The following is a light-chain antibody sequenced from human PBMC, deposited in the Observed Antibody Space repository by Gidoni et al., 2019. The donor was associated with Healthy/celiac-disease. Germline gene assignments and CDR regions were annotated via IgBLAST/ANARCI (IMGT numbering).Light chain of an antibody. CDR1: KDISNY. CDR2: DAS. Sequence: DIQLTQSPSSLSASVGDRVTITCQASKDISNYLNWYQQKPVKAPKLLIYDASNLETGVPSRFSGSGSGTDFTFTISSLQPEDIATYYCQQYDNLPPYTFGQGTKLEIK. V-gene: IGKV1-33*01. J-gene: IGKJ2*01. CDR3: QQYDNLPPYT.